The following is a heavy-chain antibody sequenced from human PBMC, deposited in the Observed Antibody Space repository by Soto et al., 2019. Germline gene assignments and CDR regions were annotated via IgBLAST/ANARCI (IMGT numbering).Heavy chain of an antibody. Sequence: QVQLVQSGAEVKKPGSSVKVSCKASGGTFSSYAISWVRQAPGQGLEWMGGIIPIFGTANYAQKFQGRVTITADESTSTDYMELSSLRSEDTAVYYCARPYTAMVHYYYYGMDVWGQGTTVTVSS. CDR1: GGTFSSYA. V-gene: IGHV1-69*12. J-gene: IGHJ6*02. CDR2: IIPIFGTA. D-gene: IGHD5-18*01. CDR3: ARPYTAMVHYYYYGMDV.